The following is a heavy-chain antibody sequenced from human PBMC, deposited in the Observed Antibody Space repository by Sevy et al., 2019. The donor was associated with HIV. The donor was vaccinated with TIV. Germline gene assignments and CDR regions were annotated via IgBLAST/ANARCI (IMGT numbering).Heavy chain of an antibody. CDR3: ATTKDYYDSSGYPFDY. Sequence: ASVKVACKVSGYTLNEFSMHWVRQAPGKGLEWMTTFDPEDGDPEDGKTIYAKKFLGRVTVTEDTSTDRAYMELSSLRSEDTAVYYCATTKDYYDSSGYPFDYWGQGTLVTVSS. J-gene: IGHJ4*02. CDR1: GYTLNEFS. V-gene: IGHV1-24*01. D-gene: IGHD3-22*01. CDR2: FDPEDGDPEDGKT.